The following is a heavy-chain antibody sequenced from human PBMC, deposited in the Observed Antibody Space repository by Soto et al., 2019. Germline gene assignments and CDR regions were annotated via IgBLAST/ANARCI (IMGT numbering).Heavy chain of an antibody. J-gene: IGHJ5*02. CDR3: ARVGLVWGVIITPFDP. V-gene: IGHV1-69*13. CDR1: GGTFSSYA. Sequence: SVKVSCKASGGTFSSYAISWVRQAPGQGLEWMGGIIPIFGTANYAQKFQGRVTITADESTSTAYMELSSLRSEDTAVYYCARVGLVWGVIITPFDPWGQGTLVTVSS. D-gene: IGHD3-10*01. CDR2: IIPIFGTA.